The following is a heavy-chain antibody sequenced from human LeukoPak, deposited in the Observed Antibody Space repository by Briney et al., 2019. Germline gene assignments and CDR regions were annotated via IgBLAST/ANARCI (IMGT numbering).Heavy chain of an antibody. CDR3: ARVGMITFGGVADYFDY. CDR1: GYSISSGYY. V-gene: IGHV4-38-2*01. J-gene: IGHJ4*02. D-gene: IGHD3-16*01. Sequence: SETLSLTCAVSGYSISSGYYWGWIRQPPGKGLEWIGSICHSGSTYYNPSLKSRVTISVDTSKNQFSLKLSSVTAADTAVYYCARVGMITFGGVADYFDYWGQGPLVTVSS. CDR2: ICHSGST.